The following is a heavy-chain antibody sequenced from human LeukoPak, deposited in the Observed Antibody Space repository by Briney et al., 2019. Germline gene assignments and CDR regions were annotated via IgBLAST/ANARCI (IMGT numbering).Heavy chain of an antibody. Sequence: ASVKVSCTDSGYTFTSYDINWVRQATGQGLEWMGWMNPNSGNTGYAQKFQGRVTMTRNTSISTAYMELSSLRSEDTAVYYCARGLYYYDSSGSQATDYWGQGTLVTVSS. D-gene: IGHD3-22*01. CDR3: ARGLYYYDSSGSQATDY. CDR1: GYTFTSYD. CDR2: MNPNSGNT. J-gene: IGHJ4*02. V-gene: IGHV1-8*01.